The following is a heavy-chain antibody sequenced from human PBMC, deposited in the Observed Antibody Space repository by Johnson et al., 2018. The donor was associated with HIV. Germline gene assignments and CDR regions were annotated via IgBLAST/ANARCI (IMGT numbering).Heavy chain of an antibody. CDR2: IRYDGSNK. J-gene: IGHJ3*02. D-gene: IGHD1-26*01. V-gene: IGHV3-30*02. CDR3: AKDRGWGLLTTDAFDI. Sequence: QVQLVESGGGVVQPGGSLRLSCAASGFTFSSYGMHWVRQAPGKGLEWVAFIRYDGSNKYYADSVKGRFTISRDNSKNTLYLQMNSLRAEDTAVYYCAKDRGWGLLTTDAFDIWGQGTMVTVSS. CDR1: GFTFSSYG.